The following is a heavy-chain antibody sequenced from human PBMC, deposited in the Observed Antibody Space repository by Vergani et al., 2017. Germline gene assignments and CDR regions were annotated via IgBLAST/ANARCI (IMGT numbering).Heavy chain of an antibody. D-gene: IGHD2-21*02. V-gene: IGHV4-59*01. Sequence: QVQLQESGPGLVKPSETLSLTCTVSGGSISSYYWSWIRQPPGKGLEWIGYIYYSGSTNYNPSLKSRVTISVDTSKNQFSLKLSSVTAADTAVYYCARGVGKVVVTAISPIYYFDYWGQGTLVTVSS. CDR2: IYYSGST. CDR1: GGSISSYY. CDR3: ARGVGKVVVTAISPIYYFDY. J-gene: IGHJ4*02.